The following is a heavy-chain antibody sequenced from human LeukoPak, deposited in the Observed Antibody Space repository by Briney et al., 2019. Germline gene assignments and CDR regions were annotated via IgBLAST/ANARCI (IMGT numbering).Heavy chain of an antibody. CDR3: ARLLSGWYYFDY. J-gene: IGHJ4*02. Sequence: GGSLRLSCAASGFTFSNYWMTWVRQAPGKGLEWVANIKQDGSEKYYVDSVKGRFTISRDNAKNSLYLQMNSLRAEDTAVYYCARLLSGWYYFDYWGQGTLVTVSS. CDR1: GFTFSNYW. D-gene: IGHD6-19*01. CDR2: IKQDGSEK. V-gene: IGHV3-7*01.